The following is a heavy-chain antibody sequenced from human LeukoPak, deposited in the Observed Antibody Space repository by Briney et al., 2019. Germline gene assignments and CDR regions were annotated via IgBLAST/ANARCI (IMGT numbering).Heavy chain of an antibody. V-gene: IGHV3-66*01. CDR1: GFTFSSYA. CDR3: ARESFDE. Sequence: QAGGSLRLSCAASGFTFSSYAMSWVRQTPGKGLEWVSVIYSGGSTYYADSVKGRFTISRDNSRNTLYLQMNNLRAEDTAVYYCARESFDEWGQGTLVTVSS. CDR2: IYSGGST. J-gene: IGHJ5*02.